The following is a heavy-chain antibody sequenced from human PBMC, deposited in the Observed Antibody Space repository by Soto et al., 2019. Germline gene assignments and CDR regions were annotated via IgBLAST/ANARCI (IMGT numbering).Heavy chain of an antibody. CDR2: FYYSGST. CDR3: AREDSSGYKFFDC. J-gene: IGHJ4*02. V-gene: IGHV4-59*01. D-gene: IGHD3-22*01. CDR1: GGSISGYY. Sequence: ETLSLTCTVSGGSISGYYWSWIRQPPGKGLEWIGYFYYSGSTSYNPSLRSRLTISVDTSKNQFSLRLTSVTAADTAVYYCAREDSSGYKFFDCWGQGTLVTVSS.